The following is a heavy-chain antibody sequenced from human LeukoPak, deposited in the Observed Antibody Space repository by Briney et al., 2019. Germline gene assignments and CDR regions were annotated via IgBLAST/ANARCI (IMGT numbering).Heavy chain of an antibody. CDR1: GYTFTSYG. CDR3: ARGPRYSSSWSYYYYMDV. CDR2: ISAYNGNT. V-gene: IGHV1-18*01. D-gene: IGHD6-13*01. Sequence: ASVKVSYKASGYTFTSYGISWVRQAPGQGLEWMGWISAYNGNTNYAQKLQGRVTMTTDTSTSTAYMELRSLRSDDTAVYYCARGPRYSSSWSYYYYMDVWGKGTTVTVSS. J-gene: IGHJ6*03.